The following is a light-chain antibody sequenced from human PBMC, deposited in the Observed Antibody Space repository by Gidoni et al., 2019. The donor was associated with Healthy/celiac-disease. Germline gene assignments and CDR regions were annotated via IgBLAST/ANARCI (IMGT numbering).Light chain of an antibody. V-gene: IGKV3-11*01. Sequence: EIVLTQSPATLSLSPGERATLSCRASQSVSSYLAWYQQKPGQAPRLLIYDASNRATGIPARFSGSGSGTDVTLTISSLEPEDFAVYYCQQRSNWLALTFGGXTKVEIK. J-gene: IGKJ4*01. CDR3: QQRSNWLALT. CDR2: DAS. CDR1: QSVSSY.